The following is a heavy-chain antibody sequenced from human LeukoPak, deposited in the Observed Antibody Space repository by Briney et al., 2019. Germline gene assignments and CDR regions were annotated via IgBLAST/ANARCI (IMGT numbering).Heavy chain of an antibody. CDR1: GGSISSSGYY. CDR2: IYYVGST. D-gene: IGHD6-6*01. J-gene: IGHJ4*02. V-gene: IGHV4-39*07. Sequence: SETLSLTCTVSGGSISSSGYYWGWIRQPPGKGLEWIGNIYYVGSTYYNPSLNSRVTISVDTSKNQFSLKLSSVTAADTAVYYCARTRTMRQIIAARFFDYWGQGTLVTVSS. CDR3: ARTRTMRQIIAARFFDY.